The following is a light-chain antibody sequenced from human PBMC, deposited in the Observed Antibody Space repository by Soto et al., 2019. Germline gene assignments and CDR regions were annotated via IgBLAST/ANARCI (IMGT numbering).Light chain of an antibody. CDR1: QSISNR. Sequence: DIQMTQSPSTLSASVGDRVTITCRASQSISNRLAWYQQKPGKAPKVVIYDASSLESGVPSRFSGSGSGTEFILTINSLQPDDLATYCCQHYGGMWAFGQGTKVEIK. CDR2: DAS. J-gene: IGKJ1*01. CDR3: QHYGGMWA. V-gene: IGKV1-5*01.